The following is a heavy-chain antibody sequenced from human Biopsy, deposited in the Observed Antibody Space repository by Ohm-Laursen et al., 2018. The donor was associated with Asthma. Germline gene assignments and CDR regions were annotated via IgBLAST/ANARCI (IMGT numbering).Heavy chain of an antibody. CDR3: ARTFHFWSPYHAEHYQL. CDR2: ITGGGANT. D-gene: IGHD3-3*02. Sequence: SLRLSCTASGFTFSSFAMTWVRQAPGKGLEWVSAITGGGANTYYADSAKGRFTISRDNSKNTLHLQMNSLRAEDTAVYYCARTFHFWSPYHAEHYQLWGQGTLVTVSS. CDR1: GFTFSSFA. J-gene: IGHJ1*01. V-gene: IGHV3-23*01.